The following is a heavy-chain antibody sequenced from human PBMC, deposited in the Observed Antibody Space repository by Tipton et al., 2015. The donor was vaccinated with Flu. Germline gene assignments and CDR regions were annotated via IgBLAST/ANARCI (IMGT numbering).Heavy chain of an antibody. D-gene: IGHD5-12*01. CDR1: GGSISSYY. Sequence: LSLTCTVSGGSISSYYWSWIRQPPGKGLEWIGYIYYSGSTNYNPSLKSRVTISVDTSKNQFYLKLSSVTAADTAVYYCARSAYSGYDRWFDPWGQGTLVTVSS. CDR3: ARSAYSGYDRWFDP. CDR2: IYYSGST. J-gene: IGHJ5*02. V-gene: IGHV4-59*08.